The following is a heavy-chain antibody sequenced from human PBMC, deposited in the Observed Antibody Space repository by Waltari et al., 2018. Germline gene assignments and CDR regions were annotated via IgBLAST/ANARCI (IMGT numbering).Heavy chain of an antibody. CDR2: ISWNSGTI. V-gene: IGHV3-9*01. J-gene: IGHJ4*02. Sequence: EVQLVESGGGLVQPGRSLRLSCAASGFTFDDYAMHWVRQTPGKGLEWVAGISWNSGTIVYADSVKGRFTISRDNAKNSLYLQMNSLRAEDTAIYYCTKWLTAAGTGWFDCWGQGTLVTVSS. D-gene: IGHD6-13*01. CDR1: GFTFDDYA. CDR3: TKWLTAAGTGWFDC.